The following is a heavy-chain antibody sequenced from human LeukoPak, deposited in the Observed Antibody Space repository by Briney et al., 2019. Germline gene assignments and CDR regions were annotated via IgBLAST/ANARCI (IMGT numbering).Heavy chain of an antibody. CDR2: ISYDGSNK. Sequence: GGSLRLSCAASGFTFSSYAMHWVRQAPGKGLEWVTVISYDGSNKYYADSVKGRFTISRDNSKNTLYLQMNSLRAEDTAVYYCATTYELRYFDWLSPCFWGQGTLVTVSS. J-gene: IGHJ4*02. CDR1: GFTFSSYA. D-gene: IGHD3-9*01. V-gene: IGHV3-30*04. CDR3: ATTYELRYFDWLSPCF.